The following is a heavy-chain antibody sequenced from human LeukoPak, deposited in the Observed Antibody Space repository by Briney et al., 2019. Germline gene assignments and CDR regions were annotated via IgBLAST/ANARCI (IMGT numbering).Heavy chain of an antibody. V-gene: IGHV3-33*01. CDR3: ARGDCSTTSCYLIDY. Sequence: GGSLRLSCAASGFTFGSYGMHWVHQAPGKGLEWVAVIWYDGSNKYYADSVEGRFTISRDDSKNTLYLQMSSLRAEDTAVYYCARGDCSTTSCYLIDYWGQGTLVTVSS. CDR1: GFTFGSYG. D-gene: IGHD2-2*01. CDR2: IWYDGSNK. J-gene: IGHJ4*02.